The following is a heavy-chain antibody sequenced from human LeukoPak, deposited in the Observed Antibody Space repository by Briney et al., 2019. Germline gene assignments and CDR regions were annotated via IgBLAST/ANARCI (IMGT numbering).Heavy chain of an antibody. CDR2: IYTSGST. Sequence: SETLSLTCAVYGGSFSGYYWSWIRQPPGKGLEWIGRIYTSGSTNYNPSLKSRVTMSVDTSKNQFSLKLSSVTAADTAVYYCARSGYYYDSSGYYQFDYWGQGTLVTVSS. V-gene: IGHV4-59*10. CDR3: ARSGYYYDSSGYYQFDY. J-gene: IGHJ4*02. CDR1: GGSFSGYY. D-gene: IGHD3-22*01.